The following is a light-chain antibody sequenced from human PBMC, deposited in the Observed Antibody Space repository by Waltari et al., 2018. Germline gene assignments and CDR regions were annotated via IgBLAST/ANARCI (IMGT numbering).Light chain of an antibody. CDR1: RTDVGCYYH. V-gene: IGLV2-11*01. Sequence: QSALTQPRSVSGSPGQSVTIPCPGTRTDVGCYYHVSWYHQHPGKAPKLIIYDVSKRPSGVPDRFSGSKSGNTASLSISGLRAEDEADYYCSSFAGSYTFYVFGTGTKVTVL. CDR2: DVS. J-gene: IGLJ1*01. CDR3: SSFAGSYTFYV.